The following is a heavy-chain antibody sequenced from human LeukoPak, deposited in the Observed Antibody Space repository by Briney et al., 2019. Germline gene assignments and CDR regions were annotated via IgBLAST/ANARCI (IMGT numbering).Heavy chain of an antibody. D-gene: IGHD6-6*01. V-gene: IGHV4-4*09. CDR1: GDSISSYY. Sequence: SETLSLTCTASGDSISSYYWSWIRQPPGKGLEWIWYIYTSGGTNYIPSLKGRDTISIDTSKNQFSLKLSSVTAADSAVYYCARLTRLSTSPDRYYLDYWGQGTLVTVSS. J-gene: IGHJ4*02. CDR3: ARLTRLSTSPDRYYLDY. CDR2: IYTSGGT.